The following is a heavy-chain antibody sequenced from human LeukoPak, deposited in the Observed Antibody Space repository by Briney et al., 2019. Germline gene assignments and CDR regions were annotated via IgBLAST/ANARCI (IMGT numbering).Heavy chain of an antibody. CDR3: ARGPSGEIDY. J-gene: IGHJ4*02. CDR2: ISYDGSNK. CDR1: GFTFSSYA. Sequence: PGGSLRLSCAASGFTFSSYAMHWVRQAPGKGLEWVAVISYDGSNKYYADSVKGRFTISRDNSKNTLYLQMNSLRAEDTAVYYCARGPSGEIDYWGQGTLVTVSS. V-gene: IGHV3-30-3*01. D-gene: IGHD1-26*01.